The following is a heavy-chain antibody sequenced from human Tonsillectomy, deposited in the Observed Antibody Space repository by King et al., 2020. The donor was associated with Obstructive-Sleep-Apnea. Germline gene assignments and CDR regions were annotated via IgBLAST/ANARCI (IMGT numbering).Heavy chain of an antibody. V-gene: IGHV3-21*01. CDR2: ISGSSSYI. CDR1: GFNFSSYS. J-gene: IGHJ6*02. CDR3: VRDAGHYCSSDYSKYHYFYSGMDV. Sequence: VQLVESGGGLVKPGGSLRLSCGASGFNFSSYSLNWVRQAPGKGLEWVSSISGSSSYIYYADSVKGRFTLSRDNAKDSLYLEMNSLRVEDTAVYYCVRDAGHYCSSDYSKYHYFYSGMDVWGQGTTVTVSS. D-gene: IGHD2-2*01.